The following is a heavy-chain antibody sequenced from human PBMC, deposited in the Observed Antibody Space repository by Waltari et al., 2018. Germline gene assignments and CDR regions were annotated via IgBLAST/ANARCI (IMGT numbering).Heavy chain of an antibody. CDR1: GFSISYFW. D-gene: IGHD1-1*01. V-gene: IGHV3-74*01. CDR3: TRDWRHMAFDY. J-gene: IGHJ4*02. Sequence: EIHLLESGGGLVQPGGSLRLSCTGSGFSISYFWMHWVRLTPGKGLLGVSRIGGDGTTTTYAGCVKGRFTISRDNAKNTVYLDMSSLRVEDTAVYFCTRDWRHMAFDYWGQGTRVTVSS. CDR2: IGGDGTTT.